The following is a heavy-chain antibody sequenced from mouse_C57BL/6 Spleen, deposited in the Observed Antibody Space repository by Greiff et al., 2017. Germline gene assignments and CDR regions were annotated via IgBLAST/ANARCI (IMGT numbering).Heavy chain of an antibody. J-gene: IGHJ2*01. CDR2: IYPGDGDT. Sequence: QVQLQQSGPELVKPGASVKISCKASGYAFSSSWMNWVKQRPGKGLEWIGRIYPGDGDTNYNGKFKGKATLTADKSSSTAYMQLSSLTSEDSAVYFGARERGYYFDYWGQGTTLTVSS. V-gene: IGHV1-82*01. CDR1: GYAFSSSW. CDR3: ARERGYYFDY.